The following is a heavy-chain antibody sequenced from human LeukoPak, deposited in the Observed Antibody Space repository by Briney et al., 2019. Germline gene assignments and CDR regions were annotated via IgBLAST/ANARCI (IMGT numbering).Heavy chain of an antibody. Sequence: PGGSLRLSCAASGFTFSDYYMSWLRQAPGKGLEWASYISSSDTTIYYADSVKGRFTISRDNAKNSLYLQMNSLRAEDTAMYYCARVSVQVASIDYWGQGTLVIVSS. CDR1: GFTFSDYY. D-gene: IGHD2-8*02. CDR2: ISSSDTTI. CDR3: ARVSVQVASIDY. V-gene: IGHV3-11*04. J-gene: IGHJ4*02.